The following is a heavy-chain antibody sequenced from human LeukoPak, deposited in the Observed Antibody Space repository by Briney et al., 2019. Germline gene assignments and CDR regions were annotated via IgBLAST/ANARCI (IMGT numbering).Heavy chain of an antibody. Sequence: GGSLRLSCAASGFTFSWYAMSWVRQAPGKGLEWVSTITGTGGSTYYADSVKGRFTISRDNSKNTLYLQMNSLRAEDTAVYYCAKAYYGFWSGFYGYYYYGMDVWGQGTTVIVSS. V-gene: IGHV3-23*01. CDR1: GFTFSWYA. CDR3: AKAYYGFWSGFYGYYYYGMDV. D-gene: IGHD3-3*01. J-gene: IGHJ6*02. CDR2: ITGTGGST.